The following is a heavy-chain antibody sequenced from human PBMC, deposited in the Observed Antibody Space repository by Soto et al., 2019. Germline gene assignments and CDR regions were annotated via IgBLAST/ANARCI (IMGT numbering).Heavy chain of an antibody. Sequence: QITLKESGPTLVKPTQTLTLTCTFSGFSLSTSGVGVGWIRQPPGKALEWLALIYWDDDKRYSPSLKSRLTISKATSKSQVVLTMTNMDPVDTATYYCAHRPWEATTNNYFDYWGQGTLVTVSS. CDR3: AHRPWEATTNNYFDY. J-gene: IGHJ4*02. CDR2: IYWDDDK. D-gene: IGHD5-12*01. V-gene: IGHV2-5*02. CDR1: GFSLSTSGVG.